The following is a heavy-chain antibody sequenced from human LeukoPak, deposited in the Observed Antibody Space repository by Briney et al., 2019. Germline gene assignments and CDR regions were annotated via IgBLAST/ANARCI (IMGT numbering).Heavy chain of an antibody. V-gene: IGHV4-39*01. Sequence: SETLSLTCAVSGGSVSSSSSFWGWIRQPPGKGLEWIGSIYYTGSTFYNPSLKSRVTISVETSMNQFSLKLSSVTAADTAVYYCATSVCSSTSCYRNFDYWGQGTLVTVS. CDR2: IYYTGST. J-gene: IGHJ4*02. CDR3: ATSVCSSTSCYRNFDY. D-gene: IGHD2-2*01. CDR1: GGSVSSSSSF.